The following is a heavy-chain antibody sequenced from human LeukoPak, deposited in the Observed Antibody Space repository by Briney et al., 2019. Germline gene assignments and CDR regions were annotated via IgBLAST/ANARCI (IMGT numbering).Heavy chain of an antibody. V-gene: IGHV3-74*01. CDR2: IDRDGRTT. CDR1: GFSFSSHW. Sequence: PGGSLRLSCAASGFSFSSHWMHWVRQAPGKGLVRVSRIDRDGRTTNYADSAKGRFTISRDNAKNTLYLQMNSLRVDGTAVYFCARDGHGTNLDEFDSWGQGTLVTVSS. J-gene: IGHJ4*02. D-gene: IGHD1-1*01. CDR3: ARDGHGTNLDEFDS.